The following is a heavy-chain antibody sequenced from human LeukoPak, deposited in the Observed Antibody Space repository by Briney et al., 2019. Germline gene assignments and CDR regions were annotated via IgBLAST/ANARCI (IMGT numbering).Heavy chain of an antibody. J-gene: IGHJ4*02. CDR2: MNPNSGNT. D-gene: IGHD3-22*01. Sequence: ASVKVSCKASGYTFTSYDINWVRQATGQGLEWMGWMNPNSGNTGYAQKFQGRVTMTRNTSISTAYMELSSLRPEDTAVYYCAVFDSSGYYWADYWGQGTLVTVSS. CDR1: GYTFTSYD. V-gene: IGHV1-8*01. CDR3: AVFDSSGYYWADY.